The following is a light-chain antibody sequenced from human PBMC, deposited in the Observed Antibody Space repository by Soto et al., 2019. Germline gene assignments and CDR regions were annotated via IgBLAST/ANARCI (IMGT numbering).Light chain of an antibody. J-gene: IGKJ3*01. CDR1: ESVHSN. Sequence: EMVMTQSPATLSVSPGERVTLSCRASESVHSNLAWYQQKPGQSPSLLIYYASTRVTGVPDRFSGSGSGTECTLTISSLQSEDFGVYYCQHYSNWPPTFGPGTKVEIK. CDR2: YAS. V-gene: IGKV3-15*01. CDR3: QHYSNWPPT.